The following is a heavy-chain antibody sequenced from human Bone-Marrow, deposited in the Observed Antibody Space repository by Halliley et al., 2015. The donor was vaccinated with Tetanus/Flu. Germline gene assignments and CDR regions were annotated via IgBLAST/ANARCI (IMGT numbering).Heavy chain of an antibody. CDR2: IYYSGPP. D-gene: IGHD4-17*01. Sequence: EWMGYIYYSGPPFYPPSLKSRETISTDTSKNQFSLRLTSVTAADTAVYFCARDRENGDFVGFFDPWGPGILVTVSS. CDR3: ARDRENGDFVGFFDP. J-gene: IGHJ5*02. V-gene: IGHV4-30-4*01.